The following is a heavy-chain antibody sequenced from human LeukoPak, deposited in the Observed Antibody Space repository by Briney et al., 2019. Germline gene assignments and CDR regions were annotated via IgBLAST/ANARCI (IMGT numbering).Heavy chain of an antibody. D-gene: IGHD6-19*01. CDR2: ISPNSGGT. J-gene: IGHJ4*02. V-gene: IGHV1-2*02. CDR3: ARTIRITVAGNHFDF. CDR1: GYTFTDYY. Sequence: ASVKVSCKTSGYTFTDYYIHWVRQAPGQGLEWVGWISPNSGGTNYSQKFQGRVTMTRGTSISTAYMELSRLRSDDTAIYYCARTIRITVAGNHFDFWGQGTLVTVPS.